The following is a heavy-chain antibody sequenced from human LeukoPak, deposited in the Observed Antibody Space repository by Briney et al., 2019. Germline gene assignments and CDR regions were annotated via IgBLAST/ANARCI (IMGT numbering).Heavy chain of an antibody. V-gene: IGHV3-74*01. CDR3: AREENSFDS. J-gene: IGHJ4*02. Sequence: PGGSLRLSCAASGFTFSTYWMHWVRQTPGEGLVWVSGINSDGSRTPYADSVKGRFTISRDSAKNTLYLEMNSLRAEDTAVYYCAREENSFDSWGQGNLVTVSS. CDR2: INSDGSRT. CDR1: GFTFSTYW.